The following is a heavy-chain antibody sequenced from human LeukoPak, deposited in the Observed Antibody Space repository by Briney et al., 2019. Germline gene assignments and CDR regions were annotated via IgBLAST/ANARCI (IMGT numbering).Heavy chain of an antibody. D-gene: IGHD1-26*01. V-gene: IGHV3-23*01. CDR1: GFTFSNYA. CDR2: ISGSGGTP. Sequence: GGSLRLSCAASGFTFSNYAMSWVRQAPGKGLEWVSAISGSGGTPYYADSAKGRFSISRDNSRDTLYLQMNSLRAEDAAVYYCAKDGATYFYYYYMDVWGKGTTVTVSS. J-gene: IGHJ6*03. CDR3: AKDGATYFYYYYMDV.